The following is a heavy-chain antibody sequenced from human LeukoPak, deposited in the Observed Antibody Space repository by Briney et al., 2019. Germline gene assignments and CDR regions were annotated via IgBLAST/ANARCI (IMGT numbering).Heavy chain of an antibody. CDR2: ISGSGGST. CDR3: AKVGVLLWFGESYYFDY. CDR1: GFTFSSYA. V-gene: IGHV3-23*01. J-gene: IGHJ4*02. D-gene: IGHD3-10*01. Sequence: GGSLRVSCAASGFTFSSYAMSWVRQAPGKGLEWVSAISGSGGSTYYADSVKGRFTISRDNSTNTLYLQMNSLRAEDTAVYYCAKVGVLLWFGESYYFDYWGQGTLVTVSS.